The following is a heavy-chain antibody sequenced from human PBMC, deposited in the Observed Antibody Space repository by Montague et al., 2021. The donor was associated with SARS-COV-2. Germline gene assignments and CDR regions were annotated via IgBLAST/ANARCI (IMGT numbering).Heavy chain of an antibody. CDR1: GGSISSSSYY. CDR2: MYYSGST. J-gene: IGHJ4*02. V-gene: IGHV4-39*01. CDR3: ARSRAERQFAWTTLDAHVKPYYFDY. Sequence: SETLSLTCTVSGGSISSSSYYWGWIRQPPGKGLEWIGSMYYSGSTYYNPSLKSRVTISVDTSKNQFSLKLSSVTAADTAVYYCARSRAERQFAWTTLDAHVKPYYFDYWGQGTLVTVSS. D-gene: IGHD4-23*01.